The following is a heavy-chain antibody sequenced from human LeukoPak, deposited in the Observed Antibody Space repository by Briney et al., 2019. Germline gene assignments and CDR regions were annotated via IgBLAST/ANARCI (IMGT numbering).Heavy chain of an antibody. V-gene: IGHV4-59*01. Sequence: TGGSLRLSCAASGFTFSSYAINWVRQAPGKGLEWLGYVYYRGFTNYNPSLKSRVTISVDTPKNQFSLKLSSVTTADTAVYYCARVNYDFWSGYDPTRAPFDPWGQGTLVTVSS. CDR2: VYYRGFT. D-gene: IGHD3-3*01. CDR1: GFTFSSYA. CDR3: ARVNYDFWSGYDPTRAPFDP. J-gene: IGHJ5*02.